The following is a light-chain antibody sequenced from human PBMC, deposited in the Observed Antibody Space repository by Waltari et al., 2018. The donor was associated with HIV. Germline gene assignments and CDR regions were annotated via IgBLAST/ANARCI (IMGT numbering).Light chain of an antibody. CDR3: SSYAGSNRFVV. V-gene: IGLV2-8*01. J-gene: IGLJ2*01. CDR2: EVT. CDR1: RSDIGAYNF. Sequence: QSALTQPPSASGSPGQSVAISCTGTRSDIGAYNFVSWYQQQPGSAPNLIIFEVTKRPTGVPDRFSGSKSGNTASLTVSGLLPEDDADYYCSSYAGSNRFVVFGGGTRLTVL.